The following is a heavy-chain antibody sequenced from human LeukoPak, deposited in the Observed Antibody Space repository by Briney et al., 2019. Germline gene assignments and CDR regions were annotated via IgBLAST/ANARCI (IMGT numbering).Heavy chain of an antibody. D-gene: IGHD3-16*02. Sequence: KPSETLSLTCAVSGGSISSGGYSWSWIRQPPGKGLEWIGYIYHSGSTYYNPSLKSRVTISVDRSKNQFSLKLSSVTAADTAVYYCARGPVMITFGGVIVVPFDYWGQGTLVTVSS. CDR2: IYHSGST. CDR1: GGSISSGGYS. J-gene: IGHJ4*02. CDR3: ARGPVMITFGGVIVVPFDY. V-gene: IGHV4-30-2*01.